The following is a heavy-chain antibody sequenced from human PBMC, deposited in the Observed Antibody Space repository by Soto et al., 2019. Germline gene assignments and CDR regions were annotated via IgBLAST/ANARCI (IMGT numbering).Heavy chain of an antibody. CDR2: IYHSGST. D-gene: IGHD1-26*01. CDR1: GCSFSSSNW. Sequence: SETLSLTCAVSGCSFSSSNWWSWVRQPPGKGLEWIGEIYHSGSTNYNPSLKSRVTISVDKSKNQFSLKLSSVTAADTAVYYCARVSGSYYYGMDVWGQGTTVT. V-gene: IGHV4-4*02. CDR3: ARVSGSYYYGMDV. J-gene: IGHJ6*02.